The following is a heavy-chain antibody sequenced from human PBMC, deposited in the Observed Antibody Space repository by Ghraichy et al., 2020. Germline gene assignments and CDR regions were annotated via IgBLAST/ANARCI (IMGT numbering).Heavy chain of an antibody. J-gene: IGHJ6*02. V-gene: IGHV4-39*01. CDR3: ARDPGIAAAGPYYYYGMDV. CDR2: IYYSGST. Sequence: SQTLSLTCTVSGGSISSKSYYWGWIRQPPGKGLEWIGSIYYSGSTYYNPSLKSRVTISVDTSKNQFYLNLSSVTAADTAVYYCARDPGIAAAGPYYYYGMDVWGQGTTVTVSS. D-gene: IGHD6-13*01. CDR1: GGSISSKSYY.